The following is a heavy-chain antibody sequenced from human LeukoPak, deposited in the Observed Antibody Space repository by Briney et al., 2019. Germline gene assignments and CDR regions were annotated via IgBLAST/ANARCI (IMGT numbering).Heavy chain of an antibody. V-gene: IGHV5-51*01. J-gene: IGHJ4*02. CDR2: IHPGDSKS. CDR3: ARRSGYSSSWYFDY. Sequence: GESLKISCKGSGYSFSNYWIAWVRQLPGKGPEWMGVIHPGDSKSGYNPSFQGQVTISADKSISTAYLQWSSLKASDTAIYYCARRSGYSSSWYFDYWGQGTLVTVSS. D-gene: IGHD6-13*01. CDR1: GYSFSNYW.